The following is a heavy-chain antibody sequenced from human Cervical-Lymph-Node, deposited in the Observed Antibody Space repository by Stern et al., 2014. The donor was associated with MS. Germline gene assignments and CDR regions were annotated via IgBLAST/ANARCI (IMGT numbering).Heavy chain of an antibody. CDR1: SGSIRSGGYY. V-gene: IGHV4-31*03. CDR3: ARMGTSLDY. D-gene: IGHD1-14*01. Sequence: VKLVEPGPGLVKPSQTLSRTCTVSSGSIRSGGYYWSWISQNPGKGLEWIGHIHYSGNTYYNPSLMRRVIISVDTSKSQFSLKLTSVTVADTAVYYCARMGTSLDYWGLGTLVTVSS. J-gene: IGHJ4*02. CDR2: IHYSGNT.